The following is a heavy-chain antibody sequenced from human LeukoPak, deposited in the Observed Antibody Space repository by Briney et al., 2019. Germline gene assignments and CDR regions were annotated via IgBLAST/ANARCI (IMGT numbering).Heavy chain of an antibody. J-gene: IGHJ4*02. CDR3: AKYASDGRTLEF. CDR2: VHFTGDT. CDR1: GVSISNYY. D-gene: IGHD5-24*01. V-gene: IGHV4-59*01. Sequence: SETLSLTCSVSGVSISNYYWSWVRQPPGKGLEWIGYVHFTGDTSYSPSLRSRVTISVDTSRDHFSLKLTSVTAADTAVYYCAKYASDGRTLEFWGQEILVTVSS.